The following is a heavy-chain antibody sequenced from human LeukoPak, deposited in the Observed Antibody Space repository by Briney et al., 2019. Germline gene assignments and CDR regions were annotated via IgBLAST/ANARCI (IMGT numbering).Heavy chain of an antibody. CDR2: IYWDDDK. CDR1: GFSLSTSGVG. Sequence: SGPTLVKPTQTLTLACTFSGFSLSTSGVGVGWIRQPPGKALEWLALIYWDDDKRYSPSLKSRLTITKDTSKNQVVLTMTNMDPVDTATYYCAHRTLGITMVRGVINDAFDIWGQGTMVTVSS. V-gene: IGHV2-5*02. D-gene: IGHD3-10*01. CDR3: AHRTLGITMVRGVINDAFDI. J-gene: IGHJ3*02.